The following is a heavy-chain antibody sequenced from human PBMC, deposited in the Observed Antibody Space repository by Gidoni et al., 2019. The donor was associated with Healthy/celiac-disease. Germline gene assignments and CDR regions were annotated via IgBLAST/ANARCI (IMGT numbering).Heavy chain of an antibody. CDR2: ISSSGSTI. J-gene: IGHJ4*02. Sequence: EVQLVESGGGLVQPGGSLRLSGAAYGFTFSSYEMNWVRQAPGKGLEWVSYISSSGSTIYYADSVKGRFTISRDNAKNSLYLQMNSLRAEDTAVYYCASRTPTVTYWGQGTLVTVSS. CDR1: GFTFSSYE. CDR3: ASRTPTVTY. D-gene: IGHD4-17*01. V-gene: IGHV3-48*03.